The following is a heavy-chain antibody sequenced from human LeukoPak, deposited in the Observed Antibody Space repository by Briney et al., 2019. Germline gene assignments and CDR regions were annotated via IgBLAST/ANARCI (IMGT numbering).Heavy chain of an antibody. CDR2: ISSSSSTI. CDR3: ARGRLSGSGSYLWYFDL. V-gene: IGHV3-48*01. D-gene: IGHD3-10*01. J-gene: IGHJ2*01. CDR1: GFTFSSYS. Sequence: GGSLRLSCAASGFTFSSYSMNWVRQAPGKGLEWVSYISSSSSTIYYADSVKGRFTISRDNAKNSLYLQMNRLRAEDTAVYYWARGRLSGSGSYLWYFDLWGRGTLVTVSS.